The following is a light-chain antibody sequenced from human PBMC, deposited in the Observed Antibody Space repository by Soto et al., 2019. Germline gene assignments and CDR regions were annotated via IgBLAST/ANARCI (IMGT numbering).Light chain of an antibody. Sequence: QAVVTQEPSLTVSPGGTVTLTCGSSTGAVTGGHYPYWFQQKPGQAPRTLIFDTSNKHSWTPARFSGSLLGGKAALTLSGAQPEDEADYYCFLSYSGVGVFGGGTKLTVL. V-gene: IGLV7-46*01. CDR3: FLSYSGVGV. CDR1: TGAVTGGHY. CDR2: DTS. J-gene: IGLJ2*01.